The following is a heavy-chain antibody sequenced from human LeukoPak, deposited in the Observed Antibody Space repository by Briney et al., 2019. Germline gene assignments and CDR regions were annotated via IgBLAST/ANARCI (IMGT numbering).Heavy chain of an antibody. V-gene: IGHV3-30*02. CDR2: IRYDGRNK. CDR3: AKPPKYDSSGYWYFDY. Sequence: PGGSLRLSCAASRFTFSSYGMHWVRQAPGKGLEGVAFIRYDGRNKYYADSVRGRFTISRDNSKNTLYLQMNSLRAEDTAVYYCAKPPKYDSSGYWYFDYWGQGTLVTVSS. D-gene: IGHD3-22*01. CDR1: RFTFSSYG. J-gene: IGHJ4*02.